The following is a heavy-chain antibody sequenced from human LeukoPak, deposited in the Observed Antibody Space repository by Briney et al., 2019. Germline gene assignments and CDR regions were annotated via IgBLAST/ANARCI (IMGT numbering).Heavy chain of an antibody. Sequence: KPAGSLRLSCAASGFTFSSYSMNWVRQAPGKGLEWVSSISSSSSYIYYADSVKGRFTISRDNAKNSLYLQMNSLRAEDTAVYYCARVLAGYYDSSGYSGNDAFDIWGQGTMVTVSS. D-gene: IGHD3-22*01. CDR1: GFTFSSYS. CDR2: ISSSSSYI. V-gene: IGHV3-21*01. J-gene: IGHJ3*02. CDR3: ARVLAGYYDSSGYSGNDAFDI.